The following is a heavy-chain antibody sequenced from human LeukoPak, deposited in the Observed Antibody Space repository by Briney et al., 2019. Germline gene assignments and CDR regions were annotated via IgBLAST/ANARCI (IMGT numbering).Heavy chain of an antibody. CDR2: IYYSGIS. Sequence: SETQSLTCTVSGGSIRSVGYYWSWIRQHPGKGLEWMGYIYYSGISKYNPSLNSRVTVSVDTSKNQFSLNLRSVTAADTAVYYCARAHVDDVEMVYGIRAFDIWGQGTLVTVSS. D-gene: IGHD2-8*01. CDR3: ARAHVDDVEMVYGIRAFDI. CDR1: GGSIRSVGYY. J-gene: IGHJ3*02. V-gene: IGHV4-31*03.